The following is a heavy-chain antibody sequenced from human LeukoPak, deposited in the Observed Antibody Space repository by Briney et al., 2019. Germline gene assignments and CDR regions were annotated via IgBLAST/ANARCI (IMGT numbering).Heavy chain of an antibody. CDR1: GFTFSNHA. CDR2: ISGSGRTT. J-gene: IGHJ4*02. Sequence: RSGGSLRLSCAASGFTFSNHAMSWVRQAPGKGLQWVSVISGSGRTTEYADSVKGRFTISRDNSKNTLSLQMNSLRVEDTAIYYCAKNVVVKRYFDYWGRGTLITVSS. CDR3: AKNVVVKRYFDY. D-gene: IGHD2-15*01. V-gene: IGHV3-23*01.